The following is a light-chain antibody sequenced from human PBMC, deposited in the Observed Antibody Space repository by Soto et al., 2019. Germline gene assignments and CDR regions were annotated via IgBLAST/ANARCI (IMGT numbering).Light chain of an antibody. V-gene: IGKV1-6*01. CDR2: AAS. J-gene: IGKJ1*01. Sequence: IQMTQSPSTLSASLGDRVTITWRASQGIRNDLGWYQQKPGKAPKLLIYAASSLQSGVPSRFSGSGYGTDFNLTISSLQTEDFATYYCLQDYNYPQTFGQGTKVDIK. CDR1: QGIRND. CDR3: LQDYNYPQT.